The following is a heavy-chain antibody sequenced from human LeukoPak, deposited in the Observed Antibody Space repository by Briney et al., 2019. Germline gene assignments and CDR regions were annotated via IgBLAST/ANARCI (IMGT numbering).Heavy chain of an antibody. V-gene: IGHV3-30*18. CDR1: GFTFSSYG. CDR2: ISYDGSNK. J-gene: IGHJ3*02. D-gene: IGHD6-6*01. Sequence: GGSLRLSCAASGFTFSSYGMHWVRQAPGKGLEWVAVISYDGSNKYYADSVKGRFTISRDNSKNTLYLQMNSLRAEDTAVYYCAKKYSSSVLNAFDIWGRGTMVTVSS. CDR3: AKKYSSSVLNAFDI.